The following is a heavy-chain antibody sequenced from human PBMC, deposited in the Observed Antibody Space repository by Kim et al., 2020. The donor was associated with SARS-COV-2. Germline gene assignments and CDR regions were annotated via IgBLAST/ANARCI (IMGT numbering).Heavy chain of an antibody. V-gene: IGHV7-4-1*02. CDR1: GYTFTSYA. Sequence: ASVKVSCKASGYTFTSYAMNWVRQAPGQGLEWMGWINTNTGNPTYAQGFTGRFVFSLDTSVSTAYLQISSLKAEDTAVYYCARVQWGGIAAAGDYWGQGTLVTVSS. CDR2: INTNTGNP. CDR3: ARVQWGGIAAAGDY. D-gene: IGHD6-13*01. J-gene: IGHJ4*02.